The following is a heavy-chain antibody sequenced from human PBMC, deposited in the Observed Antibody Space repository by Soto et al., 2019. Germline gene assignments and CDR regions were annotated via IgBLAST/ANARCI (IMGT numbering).Heavy chain of an antibody. CDR2: ISGSGGST. D-gene: IGHD6-19*01. Sequence: GGSLRLSCAASGFTFSSYAMSWVRQAPGKGLEWVSAISGSGGSTYYADSVKGRFTISRDNSKNTLYLQMNSLRAEDTAVYYCAKDVYSSGFDYYGMDVRAQRTTVTVSS. V-gene: IGHV3-23*01. CDR1: GFTFSSYA. CDR3: AKDVYSSGFDYYGMDV. J-gene: IGHJ6*02.